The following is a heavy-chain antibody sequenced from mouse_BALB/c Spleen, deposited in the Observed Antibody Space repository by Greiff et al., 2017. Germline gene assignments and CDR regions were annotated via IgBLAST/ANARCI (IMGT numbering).Heavy chain of an antibody. D-gene: IGHD4-1*01. CDR2: IDPANGNT. CDR3: ARIGLLTGTSMDY. V-gene: IGHV14-3*02. J-gene: IGHJ4*01. Sequence: EVKLQQSGAELVKPGASVKLSCTASGFNIKDTYMHWVKQRPEQGLEWIGRIDPANGNTKYDPKFQGKATITADTSSNTAYLQLSSLTSEDTAVYYCARIGLLTGTSMDYWGQGTSVTVSS. CDR1: GFNIKDTY.